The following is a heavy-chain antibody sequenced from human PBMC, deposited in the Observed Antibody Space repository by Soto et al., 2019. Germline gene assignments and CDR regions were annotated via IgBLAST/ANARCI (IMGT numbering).Heavy chain of an antibody. CDR1: GYTFTSYA. CDR2: INAGNGNT. J-gene: IGHJ3*02. V-gene: IGHV1-3*01. CDR3: ARDSGYNWNYDAFDI. Sequence: ASLKVSCKASGYTFTSYAMHWVRQAPGQRLEWMGWINAGNGNTKYSQKFQGRVTITRDTSASTDYMEMSSLRSEDTAVYYCARDSGYNWNYDAFDIWGQGTMVTVSS. D-gene: IGHD1-7*01.